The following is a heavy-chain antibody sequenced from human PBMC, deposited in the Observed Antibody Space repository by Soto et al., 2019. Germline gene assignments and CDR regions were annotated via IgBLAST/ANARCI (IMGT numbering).Heavy chain of an antibody. CDR1: GGNIISSSYY. Sequence: PSETMSVTCTVAGGNIISSSYYWAWIRKPPGKGLEWIGSIQDTGNTYYNPSLKSRVAISVDTSKNQFSLKLSSVTAADSAVFYCVTLRGYSYGFGDYWGQGTLVTVSS. D-gene: IGHD5-18*01. V-gene: IGHV4-39*01. CDR3: VTLRGYSYGFGDY. J-gene: IGHJ4*02. CDR2: IQDTGNT.